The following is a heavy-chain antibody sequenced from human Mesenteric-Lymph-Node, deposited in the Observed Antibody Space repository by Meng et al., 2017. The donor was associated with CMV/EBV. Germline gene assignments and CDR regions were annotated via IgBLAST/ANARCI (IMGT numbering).Heavy chain of an antibody. CDR2: IYHSGST. CDR3: ARGDPRYCSGGSCLPYFFDS. J-gene: IGHJ4*02. CDR1: GGSISSNY. V-gene: IGHV4-59*01. D-gene: IGHD2-15*01. Sequence: GSLRLSCTVSGGSISSNYWTWIRPSPGKGLEWIGYIYHSGSTNYHPALKSRVTIPVDTSKKQFTLKLSSVTAADTAEYFCARGDPRYCSGGSCLPYFFDSWGQGTVVTVSS.